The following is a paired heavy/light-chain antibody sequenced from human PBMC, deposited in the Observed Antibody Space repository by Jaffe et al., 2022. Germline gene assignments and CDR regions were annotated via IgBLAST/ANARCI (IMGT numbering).Light chain of an antibody. CDR2: QDD. V-gene: IGLV3-1*01. Sequence: SSELTQPPSVSVSPGQTATITCSGNILGDSYACWYQQKPGQSPILVIYQDDKRPSGIPERFSGSNSGTTASLTISGAQAMDEADYYCQAWDTDTWVFGGGTKLTVL. J-gene: IGLJ3*02. CDR1: ILGDSY. CDR3: QAWDTDTWV.
Heavy chain of an antibody. V-gene: IGHV3-48*01. CDR1: GFNVGPYT. CDR2: ISGISTRI. J-gene: IGHJ3*01. Sequence: EEQLAESGGDLVQPGGSLRLSCVASGFNVGPYTMNWVRQAPGKGLDWLSYISGISTRIYYADSVKGRFTISRDNAKNSVFLQMNSLRAEDTAVYYCAREPDLGAVAGPDDAFDLWGQGTLVTVSS. D-gene: IGHD6-19*01. CDR3: AREPDLGAVAGPDDAFDL.